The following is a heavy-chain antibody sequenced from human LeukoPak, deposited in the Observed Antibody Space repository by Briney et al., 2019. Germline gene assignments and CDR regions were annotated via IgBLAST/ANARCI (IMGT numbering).Heavy chain of an antibody. V-gene: IGHV3-7*01. D-gene: IGHD6-13*01. J-gene: IGHJ4*02. CDR3: ARDSAGNDY. CDR1: GFSFSTYW. CDR2: IKQDGSEQ. Sequence: GGSLRLSRVASGFSFSTYWMSWVRQAPGKGLEWVANIKQDGSEQYYVDSVKGRFTISRDNAKNSLYLQLNNVEADDTAMYYCARDSAGNDYWGQGTLVTVSS.